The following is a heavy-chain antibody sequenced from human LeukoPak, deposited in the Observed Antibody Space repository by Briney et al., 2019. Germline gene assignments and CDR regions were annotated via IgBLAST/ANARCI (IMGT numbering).Heavy chain of an antibody. J-gene: IGHJ6*02. V-gene: IGHV3-33*01. Sequence: GGSLRLSCAASGFTFSSYGMPWVRQAPGKGLEWVAIIWYDGSNKYYADSVKGRFTISRDNSKNTLYLQMNSLRAEDTAVYNCARVPTYYYDSSGYYYVSYYYYGMDVWGQGTTVTVSS. D-gene: IGHD3-22*01. CDR1: GFTFSSYG. CDR2: IWYDGSNK. CDR3: ARVPTYYYDSSGYYYVSYYYYGMDV.